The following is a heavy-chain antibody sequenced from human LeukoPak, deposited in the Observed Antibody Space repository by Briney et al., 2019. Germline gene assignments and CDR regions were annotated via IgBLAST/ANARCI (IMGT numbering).Heavy chain of an antibody. CDR1: GGSFSGYY. CDR3: ARHREDWGFDS. D-gene: IGHD7-27*01. J-gene: IGHJ4*02. CDR2: INHSGST. V-gene: IGHV4-34*01. Sequence: PSETLSLTCAVYGGSFSGYYWSWIRQPPGKGLEWIGEINHSGSTNYNPSLKSRVTISVDTSKNQFSLKLSSVTAADTAVYYCARHREDWGFDSWGQGTLVTVSS.